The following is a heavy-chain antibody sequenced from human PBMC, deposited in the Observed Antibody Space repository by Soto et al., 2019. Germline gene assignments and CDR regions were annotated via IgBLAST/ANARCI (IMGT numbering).Heavy chain of an antibody. J-gene: IGHJ4*02. D-gene: IGHD2-15*01. Sequence: EVQMLESGGGLVQPGGSLRLSCVGSGFKFSNYGMSWVRQAPGKGLEWVSEISGSDGRTYYAGSVKGRFTISTDISKNTLYLQMNSLRAEDTAVYYCAKGGYCSGGSCTSNLDYWGQGTLVTVSS. V-gene: IGHV3-23*01. CDR3: AKGGYCSGGSCTSNLDY. CDR1: GFKFSNYG. CDR2: ISGSDGRT.